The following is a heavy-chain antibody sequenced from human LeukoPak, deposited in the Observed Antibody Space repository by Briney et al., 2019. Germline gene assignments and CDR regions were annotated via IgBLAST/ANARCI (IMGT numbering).Heavy chain of an antibody. V-gene: IGHV3-74*01. CDR1: GFTFTNCW. J-gene: IGHJ4*02. CDR3: ARGSGWEL. Sequence: GGSLRLFCAASGFTFTNCWMHWVRQAPGKGLVWVSAIHSDGSSRNYAGFVKGRFTISRDNAKNALYLQMNSLRVEDTAVYYCARGSGWELWGQGTLVTVSS. CDR2: IHSDGSSR. D-gene: IGHD6-19*01.